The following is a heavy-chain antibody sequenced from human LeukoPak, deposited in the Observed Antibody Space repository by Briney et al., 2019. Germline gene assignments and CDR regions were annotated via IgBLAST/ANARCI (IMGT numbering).Heavy chain of an antibody. V-gene: IGHV3-7*01. CDR1: GFTFSSYW. D-gene: IGHD1-26*01. CDR3: AMAGAVKLPYFDY. CDR2: IKQDGSEK. J-gene: IGHJ4*02. Sequence: GGSLRLSCAASGFTFSSYWMSWVRQAPGKGLEWVANIKQDGSEKYYVDSVKGRFTISRDNAKNSLYLQMNSLRAEDTAVYYCAMAGAVKLPYFDYWGQGTLVTVSS.